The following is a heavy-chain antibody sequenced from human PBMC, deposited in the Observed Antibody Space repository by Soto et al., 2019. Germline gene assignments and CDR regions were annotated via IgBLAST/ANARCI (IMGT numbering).Heavy chain of an antibody. D-gene: IGHD6-19*01. CDR3: ARAWQYSSGFFDY. J-gene: IGHJ4*02. CDR1: GGSISSYY. V-gene: IGHV4-59*01. CDR2: IYYSGST. Sequence: SETLSLTCTVSGGSISSYYWSWIRQPPGKGLEWIGYIYYSGSTNYNPSLKSRVTISVDTSKNRFSLKLSSVTAADTAVYYCARAWQYSSGFFDYWGQGTLVTVSS.